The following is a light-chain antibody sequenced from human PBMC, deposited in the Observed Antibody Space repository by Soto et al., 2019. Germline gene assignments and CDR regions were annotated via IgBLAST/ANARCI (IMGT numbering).Light chain of an antibody. J-gene: IGLJ3*02. CDR1: SSDVGGYNY. CDR2: NVG. Sequence: QSALAQPASVSGSPGQSITISCTGTSSDVGGYNYVSWYQQHPDKAPKLMISNVGDRPSGVSNRFSGSKSGNTASLTISGLQTEEEADYYCSSYTPSSTLVFGGGTKLTVL. CDR3: SSYTPSSTLV. V-gene: IGLV2-14*03.